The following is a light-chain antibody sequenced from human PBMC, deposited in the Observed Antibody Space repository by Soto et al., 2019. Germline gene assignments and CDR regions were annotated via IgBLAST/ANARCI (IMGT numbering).Light chain of an antibody. V-gene: IGKV3D-20*02. Sequence: VLTQSPDTLSLSPGEIATLSFSASQSVGSSSLGWYQQKPGQAPRLVIFDIRNRATGIPDRFSGSGSGTDCTLTISRLEPEDFAVYYCQQRSNWPPAITFGQGTRLEIK. CDR2: DIR. CDR1: QSVGSSS. CDR3: QQRSNWPPAIT. J-gene: IGKJ5*01.